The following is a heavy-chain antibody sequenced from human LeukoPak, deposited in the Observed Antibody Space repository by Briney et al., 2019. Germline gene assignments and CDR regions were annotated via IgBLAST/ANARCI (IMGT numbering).Heavy chain of an antibody. Sequence: GWSLRLSCAVSGFTFSNYWMHWVRQGPGEGLAWVSRITNDGSATGYADSVKGRFTISRDNAKNTLYLHMDSLSPEDTVVYYCARDASPGYFDLWGRGTLVTVSS. CDR3: ARDASPGYFDL. V-gene: IGHV3-74*01. D-gene: IGHD2-15*01. J-gene: IGHJ2*01. CDR2: ITNDGSAT. CDR1: GFTFSNYW.